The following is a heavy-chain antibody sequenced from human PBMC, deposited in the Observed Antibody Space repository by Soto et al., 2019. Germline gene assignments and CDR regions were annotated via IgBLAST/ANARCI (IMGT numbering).Heavy chain of an antibody. J-gene: IGHJ6*02. CDR2: ISYSGDT. D-gene: IGHD3-10*01. CDR1: GGSISSGDYY. V-gene: IGHV4-30-4*01. Sequence: PSETLSLTCTVSGGSISSGDYYWSWIRQPPGKGLEWIGYISYSGDTYYNPSLTSRVTMSLDTSKNQFSLKLNSITAADTAVYYCAGAILTMVRGVVVDYFGLDVWGQGTTVTVSS. CDR3: AGAILTMVRGVVVDYFGLDV.